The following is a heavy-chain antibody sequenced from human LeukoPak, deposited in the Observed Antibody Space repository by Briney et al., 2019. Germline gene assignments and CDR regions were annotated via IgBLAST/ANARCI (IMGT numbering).Heavy chain of an antibody. Sequence: GGSLRLSCAASGFTFDDYAMHWVRQAPGKGLEWVSGISWNSGSIGYADSVKGRFTISRDNAKNSLYLQMNSLRAEDTALYYCAKAVAAPGAFDIWGRGTVVTVSS. V-gene: IGHV3-9*01. CDR1: GFTFDDYA. D-gene: IGHD6-19*01. J-gene: IGHJ3*02. CDR2: ISWNSGSI. CDR3: AKAVAAPGAFDI.